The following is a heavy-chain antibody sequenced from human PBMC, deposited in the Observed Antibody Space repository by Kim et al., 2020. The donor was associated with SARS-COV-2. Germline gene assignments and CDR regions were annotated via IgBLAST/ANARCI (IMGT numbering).Heavy chain of an antibody. Sequence: ASVKVSCKASGYTFNSHGISWVRQAPGQGLEWMGWITTYSNNTDYAQKLQGRVTLTTDTSTSTAYMELRSLRSDDTAVYYCARVYNWNENDSWGQGTLV. CDR2: ITTYSNNT. D-gene: IGHD1-20*01. CDR3: ARVYNWNENDS. J-gene: IGHJ5*01. CDR1: GYTFNSHG. V-gene: IGHV1-18*01.